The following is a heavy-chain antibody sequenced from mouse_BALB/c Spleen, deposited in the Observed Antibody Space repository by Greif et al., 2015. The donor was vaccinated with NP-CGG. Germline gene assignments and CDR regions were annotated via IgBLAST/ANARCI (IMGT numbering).Heavy chain of an antibody. CDR1: GFNIKDTY. J-gene: IGHJ3*01. D-gene: IGHD2-12*01. V-gene: IGHV14-3*02. Sequence: VQLQQSGAELVKPGASVKLSCTASGFNIKDTYMHWVKQRPEQGLEWIGRIDPANGNTKYDPKFQGKATITADTSSTTAYLQLSSLTSEDTAVYYCARNDGFAYWGQGTLVTVSA. CDR2: IDPANGNT. CDR3: ARNDGFAY.